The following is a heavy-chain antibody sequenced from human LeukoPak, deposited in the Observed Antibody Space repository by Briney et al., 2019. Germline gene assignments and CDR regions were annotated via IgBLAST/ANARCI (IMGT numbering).Heavy chain of an antibody. V-gene: IGHV4-59*01. Sequence: SSKTLSLTCTVSGGSISSYYWSWIRQPPGKGLEWIGYIYYSGSTNYNPSLKSRVTISVDTSKSQFSLKLSSVTAADTAVYYCARSPGYCSGGSCYDYWGQGTLVTVSS. D-gene: IGHD2-15*01. CDR3: ARSPGYCSGGSCYDY. CDR1: GGSISSYY. CDR2: IYYSGST. J-gene: IGHJ4*02.